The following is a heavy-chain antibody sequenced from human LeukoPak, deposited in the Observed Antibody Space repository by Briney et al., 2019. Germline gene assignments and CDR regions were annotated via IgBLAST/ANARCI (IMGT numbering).Heavy chain of an antibody. CDR2: IAGSDGFT. Sequence: GGSLRLSCAASGFPFSSYTMNWVRQAPGKGLEWVSVIAGSDGFTQYADSVKGRFTISRDNSKNTVYLQMNRLRVEDTALYYCVRSLDYWGQGTLVTVSS. V-gene: IGHV3-23*01. CDR1: GFPFSSYT. J-gene: IGHJ4*02. CDR3: VRSLDY.